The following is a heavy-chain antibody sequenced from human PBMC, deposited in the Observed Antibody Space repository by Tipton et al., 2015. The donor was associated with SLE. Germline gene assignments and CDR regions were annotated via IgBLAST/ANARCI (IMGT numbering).Heavy chain of an antibody. V-gene: IGHV3-33*06. CDR3: AKDPLFCSGGSCQYFQH. CDR1: GFTFSSYG. Sequence: RSLRLSCAASGFTFSSYGMHWVRQAPGKGLEWVAVIWYDGSNKYYADSVKGRFTISRDNSKNTLYLQMNSLRAEDTAVYYCAKDPLFCSGGSCQYFQHWGQGTLVTVSS. D-gene: IGHD2-15*01. J-gene: IGHJ1*01. CDR2: IWYDGSNK.